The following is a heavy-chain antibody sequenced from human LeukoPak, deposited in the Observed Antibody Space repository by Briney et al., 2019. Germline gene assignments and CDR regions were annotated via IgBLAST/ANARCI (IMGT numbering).Heavy chain of an antibody. CDR3: ARDTGYCSSTSCYGGYYYYYMDV. D-gene: IGHD2-2*01. Sequence: SETLSLTCTVSGGSISSGSYYWGWIRQPAGKGLEWIGRIYTSGSTNYNPSLKSRVTMSVDTSKNQFSLKLSSVTAADTAVYYCARDTGYCSSTSCYGGYYYYYMDVWGKGTTVTVSS. CDR1: GGSISSGSYY. CDR2: IYTSGST. V-gene: IGHV4-61*02. J-gene: IGHJ6*03.